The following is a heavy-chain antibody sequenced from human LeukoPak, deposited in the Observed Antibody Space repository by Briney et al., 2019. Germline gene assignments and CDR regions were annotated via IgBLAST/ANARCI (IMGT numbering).Heavy chain of an antibody. Sequence: GGSLRLSCAASGFTFSSYAMSWVRQAPGKWLELVSDISGGGGSTYYADSVKGRFTISRDNSKNTLYLQMNSLRAEDTAVYYCAKDQQYDILTSAIDYWGQGTLVTVSS. CDR3: AKDQQYDILTSAIDY. D-gene: IGHD3-9*01. V-gene: IGHV3-23*01. CDR1: GFTFSSYA. J-gene: IGHJ4*02. CDR2: ISGGGGST.